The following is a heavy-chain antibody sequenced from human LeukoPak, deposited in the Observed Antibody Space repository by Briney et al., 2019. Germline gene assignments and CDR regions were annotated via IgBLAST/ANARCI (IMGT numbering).Heavy chain of an antibody. CDR1: GGSISIHY. CDR2: IYYSGST. Sequence: SETLSLTCTVSGGSISIHYWSWIRQPPGKGLEWIGYIYYSGSTNYNPSLKSRVTISVDTSKNQFSLKLSSVTAADTAVYYCARGVTLGYWGQGTLVTVSS. CDR3: ARGVTLGY. D-gene: IGHD5/OR15-5a*01. V-gene: IGHV4-59*11. J-gene: IGHJ4*02.